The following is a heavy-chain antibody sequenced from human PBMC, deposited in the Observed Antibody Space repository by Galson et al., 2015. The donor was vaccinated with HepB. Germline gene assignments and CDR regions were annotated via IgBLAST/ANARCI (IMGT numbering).Heavy chain of an antibody. J-gene: IGHJ4*02. Sequence: PALVKPTQTLTLTCTFSGFSLRTGGMRVSWIRQPPGKALEWLARIDWDDDKFYSTSLKTRLTISKDTSKNQVVLTMTNMDPVDTATYYCARIPGGGGHDYWGQGTLVTVSS. CDR3: ARIPGGGGHDY. D-gene: IGHD3-16*01. V-gene: IGHV2-70*04. CDR1: GFSLRTGGMR. CDR2: IDWDDDK.